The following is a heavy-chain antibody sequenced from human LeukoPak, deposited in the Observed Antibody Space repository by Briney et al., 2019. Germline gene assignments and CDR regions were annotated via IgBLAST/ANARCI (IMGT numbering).Heavy chain of an antibody. CDR2: FDPEDGET. Sequence: ASVKVSGKVSGYTLTELSMHWVRQAPGKGLEWMGGFDPEDGETIYAQKFQGRVTMTEDTSTDTAYMELSSLRSEDTAVYYCATAPGSGTGGYNWFDPWGQGTLVTVSS. D-gene: IGHD1-7*01. V-gene: IGHV1-24*01. CDR3: ATAPGSGTGGYNWFDP. J-gene: IGHJ5*02. CDR1: GYTLTELS.